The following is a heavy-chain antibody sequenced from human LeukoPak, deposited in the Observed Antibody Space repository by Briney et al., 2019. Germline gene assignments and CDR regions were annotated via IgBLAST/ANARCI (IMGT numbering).Heavy chain of an antibody. J-gene: IGHJ4*02. CDR2: IKQDGSEK. CDR3: ASTGSGYYYPFDY. D-gene: IGHD3-22*01. CDR1: GFTFSSYW. Sequence: PGGSLRLSCAASGFTFSSYWMSWVRQAPGKGLEWVANIKQDGSEKYYVDSVKGRFTISRDNAKNSLYLQMNSLRAEDTAVYYCASTGSGYYYPFDYWGQGTLVTVSS. V-gene: IGHV3-7*01.